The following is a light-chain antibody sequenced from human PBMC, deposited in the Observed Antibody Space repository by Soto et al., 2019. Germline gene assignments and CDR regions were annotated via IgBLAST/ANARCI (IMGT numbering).Light chain of an antibody. CDR2: LNSDGSH. V-gene: IGLV4-69*01. CDR1: SGHSNYA. CDR3: QTWGTGIQV. Sequence: QSVLTQSPSASASLGASVRLTCTLSSGHSNYAIAWHQQQPEKGARYLMKLNSDGSHYKGDGIPDRFSGSSSGAERYLTIASLQYEEEADYYCQTWGTGIQVFGGGTKLTVL. J-gene: IGLJ2*01.